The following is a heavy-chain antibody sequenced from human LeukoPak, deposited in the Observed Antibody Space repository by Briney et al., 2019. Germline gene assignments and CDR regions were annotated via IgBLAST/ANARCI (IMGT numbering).Heavy chain of an antibody. V-gene: IGHV1-8*01. CDR2: MNPNSGNT. D-gene: IGHD3-9*01. CDR3: ARKYDILTGNDNWFDP. Sequence: GASVKVSCKASGFTFTSYDINWVRQATGQGLEWMGWMNPNSGNTAYAQKFQGRVTMTRDTSISTAYVELSRLTPDDTALYYCARKYDILTGNDNWFDPWGQGTLVTVSS. CDR1: GFTFTSYD. J-gene: IGHJ5*02.